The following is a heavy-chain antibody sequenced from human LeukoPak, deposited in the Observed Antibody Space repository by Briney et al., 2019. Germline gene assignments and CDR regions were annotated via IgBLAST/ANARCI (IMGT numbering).Heavy chain of an antibody. Sequence: PSETLSLTCTVSGGSISSYYWSWIRQPAGKGLEWIGRIYTSGSTNYNPSLKSRVTMSVDTSKNQFSLKLSSVTAADTAVYYCARSGRDGYNFAHNWYFDLWGRGTLVTLSS. J-gene: IGHJ2*01. CDR3: ARSGRDGYNFAHNWYFDL. CDR2: IYTSGST. D-gene: IGHD5-24*01. CDR1: GGSISSYY. V-gene: IGHV4-4*07.